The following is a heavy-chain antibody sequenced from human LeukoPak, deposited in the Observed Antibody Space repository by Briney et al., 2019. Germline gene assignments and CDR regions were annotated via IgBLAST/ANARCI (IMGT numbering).Heavy chain of an antibody. Sequence: PGGSLRLSCAASGFTFSSYGMSWVRQAPGKGLEWVTAISGSGGSTYYADSVKGRFTISRDNSKNTLYLQMNSLRAEDTAVYYCAKYEGSSWYGNIDYWGQGTLVTVSS. CDR1: GFTFSSYG. CDR3: AKYEGSSWYGNIDY. J-gene: IGHJ4*02. D-gene: IGHD6-13*01. CDR2: ISGSGGST. V-gene: IGHV3-23*01.